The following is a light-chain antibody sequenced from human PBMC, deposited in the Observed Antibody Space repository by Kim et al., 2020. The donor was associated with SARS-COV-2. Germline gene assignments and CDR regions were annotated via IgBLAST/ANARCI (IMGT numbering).Light chain of an antibody. CDR2: EVS. J-gene: IGLJ3*02. CDR3: YSYAGSSTYWV. CDR1: SSDVGSYKF. Sequence: QSALTQPASVSGSPGQSITISCTGTSSDVGSYKFVSWYQQHPGKAPKLMIYEVSKWPSGVSNRFSGSKSGNTASLTISGLQAEDEADYYCYSYAGSSTYWVFGGGTQLTVL. V-gene: IGLV2-23*02.